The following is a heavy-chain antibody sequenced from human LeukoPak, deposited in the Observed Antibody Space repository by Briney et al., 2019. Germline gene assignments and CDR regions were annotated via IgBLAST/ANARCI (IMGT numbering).Heavy chain of an antibody. CDR3: ARVPLHDDSGHYYPH. D-gene: IGHD3-22*01. Sequence: ASVKVSCKTSGYTFTSYGMHWVRQAPGQSLEWMGWIYGGNGNTKYSERFQGRVTIIRDTSASTAYMELSSLRSEDTAVYYCARVPLHDDSGHYYPHWGQGTLVTVSS. J-gene: IGHJ1*01. CDR1: GYTFTSYG. CDR2: IYGGNGNT. V-gene: IGHV1-3*01.